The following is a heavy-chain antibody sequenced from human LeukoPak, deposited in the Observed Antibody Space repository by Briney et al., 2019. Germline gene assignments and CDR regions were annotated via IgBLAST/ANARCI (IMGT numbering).Heavy chain of an antibody. J-gene: IGHJ4*02. Sequence: ASVKVSYKASGYTFTSYGISWVRQAPGQGLEWMGWISAYNGNTNYAQKLQGRVTMTTDTSTSTAYMELRSLRSDDTAVYYCARLIPNDYGDLPDYWGQGTLVTVSS. D-gene: IGHD4-17*01. CDR3: ARLIPNDYGDLPDY. V-gene: IGHV1-18*01. CDR2: ISAYNGNT. CDR1: GYTFTSYG.